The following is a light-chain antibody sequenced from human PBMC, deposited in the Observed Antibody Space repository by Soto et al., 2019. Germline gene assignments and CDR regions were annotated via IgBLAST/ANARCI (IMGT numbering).Light chain of an antibody. V-gene: IGKV1-39*01. CDR2: AAS. CDR1: QSISSY. Sequence: DIQMTQSPSSLSAYVGDRVTVTCRASQSISSYLNWYQQKPGKAPKLLIYAASSLQSGVPSRFSGSGSGTDFTLTISSLQPEDFATYYCQQSYGAPITFGLGTRLEIK. J-gene: IGKJ5*01. CDR3: QQSYGAPIT.